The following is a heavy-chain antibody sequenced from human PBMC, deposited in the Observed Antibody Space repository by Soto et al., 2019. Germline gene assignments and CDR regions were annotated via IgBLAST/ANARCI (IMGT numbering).Heavy chain of an antibody. J-gene: IGHJ4*02. CDR3: ARAISGYVT. CDR2: INAGNGDT. Sequence: QVQLVQSGAEMKKPGASVKLSCKTSGINYNTYAIHWVRQAPGQGLEWMGWINAGNGDTRYSQNFQGRVTLTRDTSASTFYMDLDSLKSEDTGVYYCARAISGYVTWGPGTLVTVSS. V-gene: IGHV1-3*01. CDR1: GINYNTYA. D-gene: IGHD5-12*01.